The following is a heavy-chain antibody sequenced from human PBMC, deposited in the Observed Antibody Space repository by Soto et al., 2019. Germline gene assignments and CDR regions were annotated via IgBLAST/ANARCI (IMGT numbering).Heavy chain of an antibody. CDR2: IIPIFGTA. CDR3: ARGWGYDSSDYYYAY. J-gene: IGHJ4*02. V-gene: IGHV1-69*01. CDR1: GGTFSRHA. Sequence: QVQLVQSGAEVRKPGSSVKVSCKASGGTFSRHAISWVRQAPGQGHEWMGGIIPIFGTANHAQKFQGRVTIIADESTITAYMELSSLRSEDTAIYYCARGWGYDSSDYYYAYWGQGTLVIVSS. D-gene: IGHD3-22*01.